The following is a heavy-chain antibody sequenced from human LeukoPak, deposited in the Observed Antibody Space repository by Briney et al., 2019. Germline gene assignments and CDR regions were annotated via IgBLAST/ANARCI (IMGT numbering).Heavy chain of an antibody. J-gene: IGHJ3*02. Sequence: SETLSLTCNVSGASISSHYWNWIRQPAGKGLEWIGRIYNTGSANYNPSLKSRVTMSLDTSRNQISLKLTSVTAADTAVYYCARLRLRYFDSTDAFDIWGQGTMVTVSS. V-gene: IGHV4-4*07. CDR2: IYNTGSA. D-gene: IGHD3-9*01. CDR3: ARLRLRYFDSTDAFDI. CDR1: GASISSHY.